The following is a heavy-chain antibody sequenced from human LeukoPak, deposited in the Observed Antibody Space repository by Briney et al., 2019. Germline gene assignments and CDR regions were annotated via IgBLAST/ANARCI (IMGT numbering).Heavy chain of an antibody. J-gene: IGHJ6*03. V-gene: IGHV4-34*01. CDR1: GRSFSGYY. D-gene: IGHD2-2*01. Sequence: SETLSLTCAVYGRSFSGYYWGWIRQPPGKGLEWIGEINHSGSTNYNPSLKSRVTISVDTSKNQFSLKLSSVTAADTAVYYCARHPIVVVPARYYYMDVWGKGTTVTVSS. CDR3: ARHPIVVVPARYYYMDV. CDR2: INHSGST.